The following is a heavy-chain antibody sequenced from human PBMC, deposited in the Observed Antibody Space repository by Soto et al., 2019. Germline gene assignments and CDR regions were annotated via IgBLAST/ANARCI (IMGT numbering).Heavy chain of an antibody. Sequence: QVQLVQSGAEVKKPGSSVKVSCKASGGIFTRYDIRWVRQAPGQGLEWMGAIIPIFGTANDAQKFQGRVTITADASTSTAYMEQSSLRSEDTAIYYCAINEVRDVSNFDYWGQGTLVTVSS. V-gene: IGHV1-69*01. CDR3: AINEVRDVSNFDY. D-gene: IGHD3-10*01. J-gene: IGHJ4*02. CDR1: GGIFTRYD. CDR2: IIPIFGTA.